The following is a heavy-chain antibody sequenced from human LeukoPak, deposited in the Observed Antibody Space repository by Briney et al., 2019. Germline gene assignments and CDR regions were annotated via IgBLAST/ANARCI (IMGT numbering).Heavy chain of an antibody. CDR2: INPNSGGT. CDR3: ARAVVINGAFDI. J-gene: IGHJ3*02. V-gene: IGHV1-2*02. D-gene: IGHD3-22*01. CDR1: GYTFTGYY. Sequence: ASVKVSCKASGYTFTGYYMHWVRQAPGQGLEWMGWINPNSGGTNYAQKFQGRVTMTRDTSISTAYMELSRLRSDDTAVYYCARAVVINGAFDIWGQGTMVTVSS.